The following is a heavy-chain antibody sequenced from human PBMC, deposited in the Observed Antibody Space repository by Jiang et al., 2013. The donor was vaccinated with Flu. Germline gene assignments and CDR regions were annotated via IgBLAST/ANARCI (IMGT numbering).Heavy chain of an antibody. D-gene: IGHD3-10*01. Sequence: VQLVESGGGVVQPGRSLRLSCAASGFTFSSYGMHWVRQAPGKGLEWVAVISYDGSNKHHADSVKGRFTISRDNFKNTLYLQMNSLRAEDTAVYYCAREWFGEEDYYNGMDVWGQGTTVTVSS. CDR3: AREWFGEEDYYNGMDV. CDR2: ISYDGSNK. CDR1: GFTFSSYG. V-gene: IGHV3-33*05. J-gene: IGHJ6*02.